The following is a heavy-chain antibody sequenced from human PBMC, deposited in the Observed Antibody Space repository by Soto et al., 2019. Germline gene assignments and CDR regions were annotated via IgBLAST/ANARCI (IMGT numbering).Heavy chain of an antibody. V-gene: IGHV3-23*01. CDR1: GFTFSSYA. Sequence: PGVSLRLSCAASGFTFSSYAMSWVRQARRKGLDWVSAIRGSGGSTYYADSVKGRFTISRDNSKNTLYLQMNSLRAEDTAVYYCAKARSYSSGWTIPLYYFDYWGQGTLVTVSS. J-gene: IGHJ4*02. CDR2: IRGSGGST. D-gene: IGHD6-19*01. CDR3: AKARSYSSGWTIPLYYFDY.